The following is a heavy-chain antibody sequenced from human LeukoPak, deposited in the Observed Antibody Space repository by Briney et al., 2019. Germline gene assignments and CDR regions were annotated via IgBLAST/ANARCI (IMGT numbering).Heavy chain of an antibody. V-gene: IGHV3-30-3*01. CDR2: ILYDGSNK. CDR3: ARIPYGSGTYTDY. D-gene: IGHD3-10*01. J-gene: IGHJ4*02. CDR1: GFTFSTHA. Sequence: GRSLRLSCAASGFTFSTHAIHWVRKAPGKGLDWVALILYDGSNKHCEDSVKGRFTISRDNSKNTLYLQMNSLRAEDTAVYYCARIPYGSGTYTDYWGQGTLVTVSS.